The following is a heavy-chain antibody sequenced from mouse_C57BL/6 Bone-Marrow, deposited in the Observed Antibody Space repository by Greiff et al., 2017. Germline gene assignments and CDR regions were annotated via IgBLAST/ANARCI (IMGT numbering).Heavy chain of an antibody. J-gene: IGHJ2*01. D-gene: IGHD2-2*01. CDR2: IDPSDSYT. CDR3: ARGVWLRRGYYFDY. CDR1: GYTFTSYW. V-gene: IGHV1-50*01. Sequence: QVQLQQPGAELVKPGASVKLSCKASGYTFTSYWMQWVKQRPGQGLEWIGEIDPSDSYTNYNQKFKGKATLTVDTSSSTAYMQLSSLTSEASAVYSCARGVWLRRGYYFDYWGQGTTLTVSS.